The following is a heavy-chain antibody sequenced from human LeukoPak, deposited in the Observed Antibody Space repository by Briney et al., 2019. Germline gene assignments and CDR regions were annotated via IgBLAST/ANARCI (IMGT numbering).Heavy chain of an antibody. CDR3: ARAVVVVAGRGAFDI. CDR2: INSDGSST. CDR1: GCTFSSYW. D-gene: IGHD2-21*01. V-gene: IGHV3-74*01. Sequence: GASLRLSCAASGCTFSSYWMHWVRQAPGKGLVLVSRINSDGSSTSYADFVKGRFTISRDNAKNTLYLQMNSLRAEDTAVYYCARAVVVVAGRGAFDIWGQGTMVTVSS. J-gene: IGHJ3*02.